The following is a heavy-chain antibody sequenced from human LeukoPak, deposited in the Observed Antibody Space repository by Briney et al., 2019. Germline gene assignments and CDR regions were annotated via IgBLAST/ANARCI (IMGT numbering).Heavy chain of an antibody. V-gene: IGHV5-51*01. Sequence: GESLKISCKGSGYSFTSYWIGWVRQMPGKGLEWMGIIYPGDSDTRYSPSFQGQVTISADKSISTAYLQWSSLKASDTAMYYCASSEYYYDSSGYPYNYFDYWGQGTLVTVSP. J-gene: IGHJ4*02. CDR1: GYSFTSYW. CDR2: IYPGDSDT. CDR3: ASSEYYYDSSGYPYNYFDY. D-gene: IGHD3-22*01.